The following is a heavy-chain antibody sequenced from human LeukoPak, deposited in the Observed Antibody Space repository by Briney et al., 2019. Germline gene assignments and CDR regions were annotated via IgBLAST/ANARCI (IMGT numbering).Heavy chain of an antibody. CDR1: GFTFSSYG. Sequence: GGSLRLSCAASGFTFSSYGMHWVRQAPGKGLGWVAFIRYDGSNKYYPDSVKGRFTISRDNSKNTLYLQMNSLRAEDTAVYYCAKGIAVAGFDYWGQGTLVTVSS. D-gene: IGHD6-19*01. CDR3: AKGIAVAGFDY. CDR2: IRYDGSNK. V-gene: IGHV3-30*02. J-gene: IGHJ4*02.